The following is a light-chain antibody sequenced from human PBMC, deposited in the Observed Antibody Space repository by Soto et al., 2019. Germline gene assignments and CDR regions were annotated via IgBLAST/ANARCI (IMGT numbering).Light chain of an antibody. J-gene: IGLJ3*02. CDR1: SSNVGGYSY. CDR3: CSYAGSYSWV. Sequence: QSALTQPRSVSGSPGQSVTISCTGTSSNVGGYSYVSWYQQHPGIAPQLIIYDVTKRPSGVPDRFSGSKPGNTASLTISGLQAEDEADYYCCSYAGSYSWVFGGGTKVTVL. V-gene: IGLV2-11*01. CDR2: DVT.